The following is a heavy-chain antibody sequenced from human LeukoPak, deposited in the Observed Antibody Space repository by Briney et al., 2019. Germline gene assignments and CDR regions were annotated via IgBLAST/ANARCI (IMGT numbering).Heavy chain of an antibody. CDR2: ISGSGRST. CDR3: AKGTAHYYDRSGYFY. V-gene: IGHV3-23*01. CDR1: GFTFSDYA. D-gene: IGHD3-22*01. Sequence: GGSLRLSCAASGFTFSDYAMSWVRQAPGKGLEWVSAISGSGRSTYNADSVKGRFTISRDSSKNTLYLQMNGLRVEDTAVYYCAKGTAHYYDRSGYFYWGQGTLVTVSS. J-gene: IGHJ4*02.